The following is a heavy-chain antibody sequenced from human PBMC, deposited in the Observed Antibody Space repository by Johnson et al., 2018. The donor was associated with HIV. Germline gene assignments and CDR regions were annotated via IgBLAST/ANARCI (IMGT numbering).Heavy chain of an antibody. V-gene: IGHV3-9*01. Sequence: VQLVESGGGVVQPGRSLRLSCAASGFTFDDYAMHWVRQAPGKGLEWVSGISWNSGSIGYADSVKGRFTISRDNAKKLLYLQMYSLRAEDTAFYYCARRGITIVADAFDIWGQGTMVTVSS. CDR2: ISWNSGSI. CDR1: GFTFDDYA. D-gene: IGHD3-10*01. J-gene: IGHJ3*02. CDR3: ARRGITIVADAFDI.